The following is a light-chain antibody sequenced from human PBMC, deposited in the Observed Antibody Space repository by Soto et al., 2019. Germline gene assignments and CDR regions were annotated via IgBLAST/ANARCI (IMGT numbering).Light chain of an antibody. Sequence: EIQMTQSPSSLSASVGDRVTITCRASQGISNSLAWYQQKPGKVPQLLIYTASTLQSGVPSRFSGRGFGTDFTLTITSLQPEDVATYYCQKYNSAPLTFGGGTKVEIK. CDR2: TAS. CDR3: QKYNSAPLT. J-gene: IGKJ4*01. V-gene: IGKV1-27*01. CDR1: QGISNS.